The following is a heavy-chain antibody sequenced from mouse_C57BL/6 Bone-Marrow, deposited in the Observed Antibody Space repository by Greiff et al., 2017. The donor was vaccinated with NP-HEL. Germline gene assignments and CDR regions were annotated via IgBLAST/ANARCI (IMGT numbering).Heavy chain of an antibody. CDR3: ARDTTVPYYYAMDY. V-gene: IGHV1-81*01. CDR1: GYTFTSYG. D-gene: IGHD1-1*01. CDR2: IYPRSGNT. Sequence: QVQLQQSGAELARPGASVKLSCKASGYTFTSYGISWVKQSTGQGLEWIGEIYPRSGNTYYNEKFKGKATLTADKSSSTAYMELRSLPSEDSAVYFCARDTTVPYYYAMDYWGQGTSVTVSS. J-gene: IGHJ4*01.